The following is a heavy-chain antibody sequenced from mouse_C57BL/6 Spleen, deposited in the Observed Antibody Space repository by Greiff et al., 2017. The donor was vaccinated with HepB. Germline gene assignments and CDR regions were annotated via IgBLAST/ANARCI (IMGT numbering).Heavy chain of an antibody. Sequence: EVQLQQSGAELVRPGASVKLSCTASGFNIKDYYMHWVKQRPEQGLEWIGRIDPEDGDTEYAPKFQGKATMTADTSSNTAYLQLSSLTSEDTAVYYWTTAGSTMVKVFAYWGQGTLVTVSA. V-gene: IGHV14-1*01. CDR2: IDPEDGDT. D-gene: IGHD2-2*01. CDR3: TTAGSTMVKVFAY. J-gene: IGHJ3*01. CDR1: GFNIKDYY.